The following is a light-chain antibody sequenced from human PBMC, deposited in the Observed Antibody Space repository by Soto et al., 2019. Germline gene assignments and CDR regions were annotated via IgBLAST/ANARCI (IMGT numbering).Light chain of an antibody. CDR3: QQYYSSPRT. CDR1: QAVLYRSNNMNY. J-gene: IGKJ4*01. Sequence: DIVMTQSPDSLAVSLGERATINCKSSQAVLYRSNNMNYLRWYQQKPGQPPKLLIYWASTRESGVPDRFSGSGSGTDFTLTISSLQAEDVAVYYCQQYYSSPRTFGGGTKVEIK. CDR2: WAS. V-gene: IGKV4-1*01.